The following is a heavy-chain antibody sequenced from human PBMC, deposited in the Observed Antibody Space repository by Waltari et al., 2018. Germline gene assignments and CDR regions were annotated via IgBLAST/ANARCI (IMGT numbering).Heavy chain of an antibody. CDR2: ISGSGGST. V-gene: IGHV3-23*01. CDR1: GFTFSSYA. Sequence: EVQLLESGGGLVQPGGSLRLSCAASGFTFSSYAMSWVRQAPGKGLEWVSAISGSGGSTYYADSVKGRFTIARDNSKNTLYLQMNSLRAEDTAVYYCAKVPNWGALSRDWYFDLWGRGTLVTVSS. J-gene: IGHJ2*01. CDR3: AKVPNWGALSRDWYFDL. D-gene: IGHD7-27*01.